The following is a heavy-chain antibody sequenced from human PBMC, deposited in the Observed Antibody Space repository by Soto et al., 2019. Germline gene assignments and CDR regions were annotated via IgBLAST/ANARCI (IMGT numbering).Heavy chain of an antibody. D-gene: IGHD2-15*01. CDR3: AILRVGRWWYNWFDP. J-gene: IGHJ5*02. V-gene: IGHV1-69*01. CDR2: IIPIFGTA. CDR1: GGTFSSYA. Sequence: QVQLVQSGAEVKKPGSSVKVSCKASGGTFSSYAISWVRQAPGQGLEWMGGIIPIFGTANYAQKFQCRVTITADESTRTAYMELSSLRSDGTAVYYCAILRVGRWWYNWFDPWGQGTLVTVSS.